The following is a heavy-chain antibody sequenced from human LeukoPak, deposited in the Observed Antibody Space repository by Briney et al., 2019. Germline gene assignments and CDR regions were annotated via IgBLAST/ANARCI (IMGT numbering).Heavy chain of an antibody. V-gene: IGHV1-18*01. CDR3: ARDSRITMVRGVIGGVWFDP. D-gene: IGHD3-10*01. Sequence: ASVKVSCKASGYTFTSYGISWVRQTPGQGLEWMGWISAYNGNTNYAQKLQGRVTMTTDTSTSTAYMELRSLRSDDTAVYYCARDSRITMVRGVIGGVWFDPWGQGTLVTVSS. CDR1: GYTFTSYG. CDR2: ISAYNGNT. J-gene: IGHJ5*02.